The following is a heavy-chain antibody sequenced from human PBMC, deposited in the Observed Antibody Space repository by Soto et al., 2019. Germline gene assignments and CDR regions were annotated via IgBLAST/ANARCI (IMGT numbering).Heavy chain of an antibody. CDR2: INQDGSER. J-gene: IGHJ4*02. CDR3: AVYGYGVSEAAY. V-gene: IGHV3-7*03. Sequence: EMQLVESGGGLVQPGGALRLSCAGSGLTFRNDWLSWVRQAPGKGLEWVANINQDGSERYYVDYVRGRFTISRDNGENSLYLHLNSLRPEDTAVYYCAVYGYGVSEAAYWGQGTLVTVSS. D-gene: IGHD4-17*01. CDR1: GLTFRNDW.